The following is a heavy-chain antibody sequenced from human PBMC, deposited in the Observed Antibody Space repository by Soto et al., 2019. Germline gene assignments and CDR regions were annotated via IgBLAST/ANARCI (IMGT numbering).Heavy chain of an antibody. CDR3: ARDASGTTSFLVS. J-gene: IGHJ5*01. D-gene: IGHD1-1*01. V-gene: IGHV3-33*01. Sequence: LRLSCETSGFMFTTSGMHWVRQAPGKGLEWVSGIWLDGSERYYSDSVKGRFTISRDNSKNMLFLEMNSLRVEDTAVYFCARDASGTTSFLVSWGQGALVTVSS. CDR2: IWLDGSER. CDR1: GFMFTTSG.